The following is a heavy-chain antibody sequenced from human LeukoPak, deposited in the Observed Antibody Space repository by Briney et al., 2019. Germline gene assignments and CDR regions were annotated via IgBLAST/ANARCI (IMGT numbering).Heavy chain of an antibody. CDR3: ARHDGGSSVDY. CDR2: IYYSGSI. CDR1: GGSITNSNDY. D-gene: IGHD4-23*01. Sequence: SETLSLTCTVSGGSITNSNDYWGWIRQPPGKGLEWIGYIYYSGSINYNPSLKSRVTISVDTSKNQFSLKLSSVTAADTAVYYCARHDGGSSVDYWGQGTLVTVSS. V-gene: IGHV4-61*05. J-gene: IGHJ4*02.